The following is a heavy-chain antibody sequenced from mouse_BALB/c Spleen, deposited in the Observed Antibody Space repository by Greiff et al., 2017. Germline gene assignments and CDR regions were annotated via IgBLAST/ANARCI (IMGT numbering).Heavy chain of an antibody. CDR3: ARELGPHYYAMDY. V-gene: IGHV3-2*02. J-gene: IGHJ4*01. D-gene: IGHD3-1*01. Sequence: EVQLVESGPGLVKPSQSLSLTCTVTGYSITSDYAWNWIRQFPGNKLEWMGYISYSGSTSYNPSLKSRISITRDTSKNQFFLQLNSVTTEDTATYYCARELGPHYYAMDYWGQGTSVTVSS. CDR2: ISYSGST. CDR1: GYSITSDYA.